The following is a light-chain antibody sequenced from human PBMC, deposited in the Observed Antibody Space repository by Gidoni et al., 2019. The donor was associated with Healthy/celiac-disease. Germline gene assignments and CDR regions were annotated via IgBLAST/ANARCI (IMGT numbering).Light chain of an antibody. CDR3: QQYNNWPPLT. Sequence: EIAMTQSPATLSVSPGERATLSCRASQSVNSNLAWYQQKPGQAPRLLIYCASTRATGIPARFSGSGSWTEFTLTISSLQSEDFAVYYCQQYNNWPPLTFGGGTKVEIK. J-gene: IGKJ4*01. CDR2: CAS. CDR1: QSVNSN. V-gene: IGKV3-15*01.